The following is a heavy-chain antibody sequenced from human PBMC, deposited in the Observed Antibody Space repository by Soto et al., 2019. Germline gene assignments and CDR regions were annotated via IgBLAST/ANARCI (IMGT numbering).Heavy chain of an antibody. V-gene: IGHV3-21*01. CDR2: ISSNSAYI. J-gene: IGHJ5*02. CDR3: TRDASRDSSARGWFEP. CDR1: GFTFRSFT. Sequence: GWSLRLSCAASGFTFRSFTMNLVRQAPGKGLEWVSTISSNSAYIYYTDALRGRFAISRDNAKNSLHLQMNSLRAEDTAVYYCTRDASRDSSARGWFEPWGPGTLVTVS. D-gene: IGHD6-13*01.